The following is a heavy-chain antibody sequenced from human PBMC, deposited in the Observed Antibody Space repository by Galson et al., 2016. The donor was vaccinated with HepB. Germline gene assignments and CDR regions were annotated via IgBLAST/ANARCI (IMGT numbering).Heavy chain of an antibody. CDR1: GFIFSVYN. CDR3: ARDDYFRLGY. V-gene: IGHV3-48*02. D-gene: IGHD3-16*01. J-gene: IGHJ4*02. Sequence: SLRLSCAASGFIFSVYNMNWARQAPGKGLEWIAWITSSSDTMYYADSVKGRFTISRDNAKNSLYLEMNSLREEGTAVYYCARDDYFRLGYWGQGTLVTVSS. CDR2: ITSSSDTM.